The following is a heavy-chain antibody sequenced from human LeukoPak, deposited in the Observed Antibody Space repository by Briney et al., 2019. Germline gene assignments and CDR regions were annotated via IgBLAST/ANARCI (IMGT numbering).Heavy chain of an antibody. J-gene: IGHJ4*02. CDR1: GFTVSSNY. V-gene: IGHV3-66*01. Sequence: GGSLRLSCAASGFTVSSNYMSWVRRAPGKGLEWVSGIYSGGSTYYADSVKGRFTISRDNSKNTLYLQMNSLRAEDTAVYYCARANSGSYSGQFDYWGQGTLVTVSS. CDR2: IYSGGST. D-gene: IGHD1-26*01. CDR3: ARANSGSYSGQFDY.